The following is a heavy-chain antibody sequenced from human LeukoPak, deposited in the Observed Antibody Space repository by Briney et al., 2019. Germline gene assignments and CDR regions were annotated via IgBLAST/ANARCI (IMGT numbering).Heavy chain of an antibody. CDR3: ARGPDYYDSSGYDYYXMDX. D-gene: IGHD3-22*01. CDR1: GGTFSSYA. CDR2: IIPIFGTA. V-gene: IGHV1-69*13. Sequence: SVKVSCKASGGTFSSYAISWVRQAPGQGLEWMGGIIPIFGTANYAQKFQGRVTITADESTSTAYMELSSLRSEDTAVYYCARGPDYYDSSGYDYYXMDXWGKGXTVTV. J-gene: IGHJ6*03.